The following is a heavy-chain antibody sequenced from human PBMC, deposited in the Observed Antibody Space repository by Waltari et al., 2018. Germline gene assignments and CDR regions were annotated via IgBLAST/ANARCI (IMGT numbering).Heavy chain of an antibody. V-gene: IGHV3-48*01. Sequence: EVQLVESGGXLVQPGGSXXXSCXASGFXFXSYXMXWVRQAPGKGLEWVSYIXSXSSTKYYADSVKGRFTISRDXAKXSLYLXMNSXRAEXTAVYYCAXSXGMIGDYWGQGTLXXXSS. CDR3: AXSXGMIGDY. J-gene: IGHJ4*02. CDR1: GFXFXSYX. D-gene: IGHD2-21*01. CDR2: IXSXSSTK.